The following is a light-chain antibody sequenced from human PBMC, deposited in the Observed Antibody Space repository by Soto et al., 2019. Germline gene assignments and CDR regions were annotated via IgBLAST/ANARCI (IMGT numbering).Light chain of an antibody. CDR2: DAS. CDR1: QSVSSY. Sequence: EIVFTHSPATLSFSPWQSSTLSVRASQSVSSYLAWYQQKPGQAPRLLIYDASNRATGIPARFSGSGSGTDFTLTISRLEPEDFAVYYCQQYGSSPWTFGQGTKVDIK. V-gene: IGKV3-20*01. CDR3: QQYGSSPWT. J-gene: IGKJ1*01.